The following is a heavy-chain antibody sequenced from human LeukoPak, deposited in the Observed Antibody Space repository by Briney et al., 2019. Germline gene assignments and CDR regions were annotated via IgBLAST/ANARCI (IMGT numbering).Heavy chain of an antibody. CDR3: AKVQWSGELSPWDY. V-gene: IGHV3-23*01. CDR2: ISGSGGST. Sequence: GGSLRLSCAASGFTFSSYAMSWVRQAPGKGLEWVSAISGSGGSTYYADSVKGRFTISRDNSKNTLYLQMNSLRAEDTAVYYCAKVQWSGELSPWDYWGQGTLVAVSS. CDR1: GFTFSSYA. J-gene: IGHJ4*02. D-gene: IGHD3-10*01.